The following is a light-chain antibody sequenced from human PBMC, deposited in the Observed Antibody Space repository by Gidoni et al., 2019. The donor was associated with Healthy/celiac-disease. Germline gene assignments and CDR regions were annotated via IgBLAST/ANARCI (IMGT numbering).Light chain of an antibody. CDR2: GAS. J-gene: IGKJ4*01. V-gene: IGKV3-20*01. CDR3: QQYGSSPPLT. CDR1: QSVSSSY. Sequence: DIVLTQSPGTLSLSPGERATLSCMASQSVSSSYLAWYQQKPGQAPRLLIYGASSRATGIPDRFSGSGYGTDFTLTISRLETEDVAVYYCQQYGSSPPLTFGGGTKVEIK.